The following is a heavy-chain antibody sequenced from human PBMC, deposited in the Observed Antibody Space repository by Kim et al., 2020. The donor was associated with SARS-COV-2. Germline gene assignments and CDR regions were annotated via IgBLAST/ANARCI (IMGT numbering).Heavy chain of an antibody. Sequence: EADTVKGRFTNSRDNGKNSLYLQLNSLRAEDTAVYYCARYSSGWYYFDYWGQGTLVTVSS. V-gene: IGHV3-11*06. CDR3: ARYSSGWYYFDY. J-gene: IGHJ4*02. D-gene: IGHD6-19*01.